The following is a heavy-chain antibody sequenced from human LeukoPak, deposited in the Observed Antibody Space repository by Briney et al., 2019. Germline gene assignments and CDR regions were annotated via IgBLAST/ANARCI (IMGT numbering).Heavy chain of an antibody. CDR3: AKGDSYSYGLVDY. CDR2: ISGSGGST. J-gene: IGHJ4*02. Sequence: TGGSLRLSCAASGFTFSSYWMSWVRQAPGKGLEWVSAISGSGGSTYYADSVKGRFTISRDNSKNTLYLQMNSLRAEDTAVYYCAKGDSYSYGLVDYWGQGTLVTVSS. CDR1: GFTFSSYW. V-gene: IGHV3-23*01. D-gene: IGHD5-18*01.